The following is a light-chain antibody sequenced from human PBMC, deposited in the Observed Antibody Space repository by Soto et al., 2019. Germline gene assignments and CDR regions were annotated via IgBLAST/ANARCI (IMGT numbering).Light chain of an antibody. CDR3: QQYNDRPPIT. J-gene: IGKJ5*01. V-gene: IGKV1-5*03. CDR1: QSITGW. CDR2: KAS. Sequence: DIQMTQSPSTLSASVGDRVTITCRASQSITGWLAWFQQKPGKAPKLLISKASNLESGVPSRFSGSGSGTEFTLTISGLQPDDFATYYCQQYNDRPPITFGQGTRLEIK.